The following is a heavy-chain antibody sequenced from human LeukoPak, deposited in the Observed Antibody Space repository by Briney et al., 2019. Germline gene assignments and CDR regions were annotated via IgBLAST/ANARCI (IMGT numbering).Heavy chain of an antibody. D-gene: IGHD3-3*01. J-gene: IGHJ5*02. CDR1: GGSFSGYY. CDR2: INHSGST. Sequence: SETLSLTCAVYGGSFSGYYWSWIRLPPGKGLEWIGEINHSGSTNYKPSLTSRVTISVDTSKNQFSLKLSSVTAADTAVYYCARGDDFCSGYNWFDPWGQGTLVTVSS. CDR3: ARGDDFCSGYNWFDP. V-gene: IGHV4-34*01.